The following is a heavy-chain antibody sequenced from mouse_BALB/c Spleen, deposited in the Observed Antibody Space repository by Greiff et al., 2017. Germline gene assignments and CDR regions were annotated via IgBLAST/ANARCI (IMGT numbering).Heavy chain of an antibody. D-gene: IGHD2-1*01. CDR2: ISYSGST. V-gene: IGHV3-8*02. Sequence: EVQVVESGPSLVKPSQSLSLTCSFTVYSIPSGYCTWFRQFPGNNLEYMWYISYSGSTYYNPSLKSRISITRDTSKNQYYLQLNSVTTEDTATYYCARGNYGNYYYAMDDWGQGTSVT. CDR3: ARGNYGNYYYAMDD. CDR1: VYSIPSGY. J-gene: IGHJ4*01.